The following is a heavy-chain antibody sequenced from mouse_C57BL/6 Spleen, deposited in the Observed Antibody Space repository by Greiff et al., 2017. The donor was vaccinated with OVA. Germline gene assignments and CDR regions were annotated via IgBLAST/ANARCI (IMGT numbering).Heavy chain of an antibody. J-gene: IGHJ2*01. V-gene: IGHV1-39*01. CDR2: INPNYGTT. D-gene: IGHD1-1*01. Sequence: VQLQQPGPELVKPGASVKISCKASGYSFTDYNMHWVKQSNGKSLEWIGVINPNYGTTSYNQKFKGKATLTVDKSSSTAYMQLNSLTSEDSAVYYCARGAITTVAVFDYWGQGTTLTVSS. CDR1: GYSFTDYN. CDR3: ARGAITTVAVFDY.